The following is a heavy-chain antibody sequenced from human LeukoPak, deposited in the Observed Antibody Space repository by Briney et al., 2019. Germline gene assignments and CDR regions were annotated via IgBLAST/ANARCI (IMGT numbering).Heavy chain of an antibody. D-gene: IGHD1-1*01. CDR1: GGSFSGYY. J-gene: IGHJ4*02. Sequence: SETLSLTYAVYGGSFSGYYWSWIRQPPGKGLEWIGEINHSGSTNYNPSLKSRVTISVDTSKNQFSLKLSSVTAADTAVYYCARALQESWNVRIDYWGQGTLVTVSS. CDR2: INHSGST. CDR3: ARALQESWNVRIDY. V-gene: IGHV4-34*01.